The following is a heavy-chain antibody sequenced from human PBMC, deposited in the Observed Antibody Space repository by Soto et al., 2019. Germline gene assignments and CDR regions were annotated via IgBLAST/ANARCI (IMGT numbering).Heavy chain of an antibody. CDR3: ARDPSSLWFGELAVGVDP. Sequence: QVQLVQSGAEVKKPGASVKVSCKTSGYSFTDWYIHWVRQAPGQGLEWMGIINPSGGFTTYAQKFQGRVTMTRDTSTSTVYMELSSLRSEDTAVYYCARDPSSLWFGELAVGVDPWGQGPLVTVSS. CDR1: GYSFTDWY. CDR2: INPSGGFT. D-gene: IGHD3-10*01. V-gene: IGHV1-46*01. J-gene: IGHJ5*02.